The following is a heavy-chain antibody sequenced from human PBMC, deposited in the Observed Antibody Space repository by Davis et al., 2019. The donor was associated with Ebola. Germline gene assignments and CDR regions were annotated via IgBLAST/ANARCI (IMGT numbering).Heavy chain of an antibody. Sequence: GGSLRLSCTDSVITFSSYAMTWVRQAPGKGLEWVSAISGSGGSTYYADSVKGRFTISRDNFKNTLYLQMNSLRAEDTAVYYCAKSGLSFGVVKYHYGMDVWGKGTTVTVSS. V-gene: IGHV3-23*01. CDR3: AKSGLSFGVVKYHYGMDV. CDR2: ISGSGGST. J-gene: IGHJ6*04. D-gene: IGHD3-3*01. CDR1: VITFSSYA.